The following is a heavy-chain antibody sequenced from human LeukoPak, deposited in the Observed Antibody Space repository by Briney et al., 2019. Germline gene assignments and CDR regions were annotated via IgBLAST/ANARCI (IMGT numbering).Heavy chain of an antibody. V-gene: IGHV4-61*01. CDR2: IYYSGST. CDR3: ARYSYGPYYYYGMDV. CDR1: GGSVSSGSYY. J-gene: IGHJ6*02. D-gene: IGHD5-18*01. Sequence: SGTLSLTCTVSGGSVSSGSYYWSWIRQPPGKVLEWIGYIYYSGSTNYNPSLKSRVTISVDTSKNQFSLKLSSVTAADTAVYYCARYSYGPYYYYGMDVWGQGTTVTASS.